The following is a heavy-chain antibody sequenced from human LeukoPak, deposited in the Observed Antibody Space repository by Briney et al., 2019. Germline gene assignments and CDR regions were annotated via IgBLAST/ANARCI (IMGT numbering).Heavy chain of an antibody. V-gene: IGHV3-15*01. D-gene: IGHD3-16*01. CDR1: GFTFTDAW. Sequence: GGTLRLSCEDSGFTFTDAWMSWVRQAPGKGLEWVGRIKSKTDGGTTDYAAPVKGRFTISRDDSKNTLYLQMNSLKTEDTAVYYCTADLGYAIDIWGQGTMVTVSS. J-gene: IGHJ3*02. CDR3: TADLGYAIDI. CDR2: IKSKTDGGTT.